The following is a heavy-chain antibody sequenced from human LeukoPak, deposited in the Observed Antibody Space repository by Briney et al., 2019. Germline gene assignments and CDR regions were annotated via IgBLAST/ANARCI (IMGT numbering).Heavy chain of an antibody. V-gene: IGHV3-15*01. Sequence: PGGPLRLSCAASAFTLSNAWMNWVRQAPGKRLEWVGRTKSKGDGGTTDYAAPVKGRFTISRDDSKNTLYLQMNSLKTEDTAVYYCTSNPSYWGQGTLVTVSS. CDR1: AFTLSNAW. CDR2: TKSKGDGGTT. J-gene: IGHJ4*02. CDR3: TSNPSY.